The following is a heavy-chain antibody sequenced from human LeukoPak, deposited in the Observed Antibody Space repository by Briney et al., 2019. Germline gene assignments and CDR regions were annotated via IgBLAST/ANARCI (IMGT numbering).Heavy chain of an antibody. CDR3: ARAFYSSSWYSPFDY. V-gene: IGHV4-39*07. CDR1: GGSISSYY. J-gene: IGHJ4*02. D-gene: IGHD6-13*01. CDR2: IYYSGST. Sequence: PSETLSLTCTASGGSISSYYWGWIRQPPGKGLEWIGSIYYSGSTYYNPSLKSRVTISVDTSKNQFSLKLSSVTAADTAVYYCARAFYSSSWYSPFDYWGQGTLVTVSS.